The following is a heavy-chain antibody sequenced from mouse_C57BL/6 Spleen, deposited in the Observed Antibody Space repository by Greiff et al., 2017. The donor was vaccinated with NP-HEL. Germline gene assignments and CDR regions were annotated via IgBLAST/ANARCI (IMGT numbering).Heavy chain of an antibody. CDR3: ARYYSNYDAMDY. CDR2: IYPRSGNT. V-gene: IGHV1-81*01. Sequence: VQLQESGAELARPGASVKLSCKASGYTFTSYGISWVKQRTGQGLEWIGEIYPRSGNTYYNEKFKGKATLTADKSSSTAYMELRSLTSEDSAVYFCARYYSNYDAMDYWGQGTSVTVSS. CDR1: GYTFTSYG. J-gene: IGHJ4*01. D-gene: IGHD2-5*01.